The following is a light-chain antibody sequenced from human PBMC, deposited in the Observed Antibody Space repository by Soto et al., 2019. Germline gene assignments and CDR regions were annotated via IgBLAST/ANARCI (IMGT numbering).Light chain of an antibody. V-gene: IGKV3-20*01. CDR2: GAS. CDR3: QQYGSSPRT. J-gene: IGKJ1*01. CDR1: QSVSSSY. Sequence: EIVLTQSPGTLSLSPGERATLSCRASQSVSSSYLAWYQQKPGQAPRLLIYGASSRATGLPDRFSGSGSGTDFTLTISRLEPEDFAVYYCQQYGSSPRTFGQVTTVEIK.